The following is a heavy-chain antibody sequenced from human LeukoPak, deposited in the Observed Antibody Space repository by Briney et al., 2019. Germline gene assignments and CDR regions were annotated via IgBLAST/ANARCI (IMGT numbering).Heavy chain of an antibody. Sequence: PGGSLRLSCAGSGFTFSSYAMSWGRQAPGKGPEWVATIKQDGSEKYYVDSVKGRFTISRDNARNSLYLQMNSLSDEDTAVYHCARGGSFSGGFWGQGTLVTVSS. CDR3: ARGGSFSGGF. V-gene: IGHV3-7*01. CDR1: GFTFSSYA. CDR2: IKQDGSEK. D-gene: IGHD6-19*01. J-gene: IGHJ4*02.